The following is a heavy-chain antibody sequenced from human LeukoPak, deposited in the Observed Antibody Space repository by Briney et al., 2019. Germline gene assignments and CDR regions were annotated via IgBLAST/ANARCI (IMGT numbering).Heavy chain of an antibody. CDR1: GFTFSSYW. Sequence: GGSLRLSCAAYGFTFSSYWMHWVRQAPGKGLVWVSRINTDGSSTSYADSVKGRFTISRDNAKNTLYLQMNSLRAEDTAVYYCASGRGTPRSAFDIWGQGTMVTVSS. CDR2: INTDGSST. V-gene: IGHV3-74*01. D-gene: IGHD1-14*01. J-gene: IGHJ3*02. CDR3: ASGRGTPRSAFDI.